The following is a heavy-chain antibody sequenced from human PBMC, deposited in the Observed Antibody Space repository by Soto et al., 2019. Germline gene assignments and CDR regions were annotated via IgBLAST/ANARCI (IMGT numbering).Heavy chain of an antibody. Sequence: XESLRLSCAASGFTFSSYSMNWVRQAPGKGLEWVSYISSSSSTIYYADSVKGRFTISRDNAKNSLYLQMNSLRDEDTAVYYCARDPERNGPHYYYYYGMDVWGQGTTVTVSS. CDR2: ISSSSSTI. CDR3: ARDPERNGPHYYYYYGMDV. CDR1: GFTFSSYS. V-gene: IGHV3-48*02. J-gene: IGHJ6*02.